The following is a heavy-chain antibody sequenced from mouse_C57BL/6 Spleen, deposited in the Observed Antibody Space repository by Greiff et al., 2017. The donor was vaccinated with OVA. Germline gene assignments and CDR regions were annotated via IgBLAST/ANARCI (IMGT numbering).Heavy chain of an antibody. CDR1: GFTFSDYY. CDR2: INYDGSST. Sequence: EVKLVESEGGLVQPGSSMKLSCTASGFTFSDYYMAWVRQVPEKGLEWVANINYDGSSTYYLDSLKSRFIISRDIAKNILYLQMSSLKSEDTATYYCARAHYYGNAMDYWGQGTSVTVSS. CDR3: ARAHYYGNAMDY. D-gene: IGHD1-1*01. J-gene: IGHJ4*01. V-gene: IGHV5-16*01.